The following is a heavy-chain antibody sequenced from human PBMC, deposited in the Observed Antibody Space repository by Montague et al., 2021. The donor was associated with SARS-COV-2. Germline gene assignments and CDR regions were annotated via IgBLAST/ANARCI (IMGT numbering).Heavy chain of an antibody. D-gene: IGHD3-22*01. CDR1: GYSFTSYW. V-gene: IGHV5-51*07. Sequence: QSGAEVKEPGESLKISCKGSGYSFTSYWIGWVQQMPGKGLEWMGIIYPGDSDTRYSPSFQGQVTISADKSISTAYLQWSSLKASDTAIYYCARVTDYYYDTSGYWDAFDIWGQGTMVTVSS. J-gene: IGHJ3*02. CDR3: ARVTDYYYDTSGYWDAFDI. CDR2: IYPGDSDT.